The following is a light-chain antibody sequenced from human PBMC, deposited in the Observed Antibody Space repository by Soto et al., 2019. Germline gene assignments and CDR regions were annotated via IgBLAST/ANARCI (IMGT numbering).Light chain of an antibody. CDR2: AAS. CDR1: QDISGW. Sequence: DIQMTQSPSSVSASVGDRVTITCRASQDISGWLAWYQQKPGKAPKLLIYAASSLQSGVPSRFSGSGSGTDFTLTISSLQPEDFATYYCLQANSFPSITFGQGTRLDIK. CDR3: LQANSFPSIT. V-gene: IGKV1D-12*01. J-gene: IGKJ5*01.